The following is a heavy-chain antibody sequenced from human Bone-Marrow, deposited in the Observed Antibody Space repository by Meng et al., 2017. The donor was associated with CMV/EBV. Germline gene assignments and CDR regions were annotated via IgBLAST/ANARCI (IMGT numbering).Heavy chain of an antibody. V-gene: IGHV3-21*01. CDR3: ARGLGSGIWYYGMDV. CDR2: ISSSSSYI. D-gene: IGHD3-10*01. Sequence: GESLKISCAASGFTFSSYSMNWVRQAPGKGLEWVSSISSSSSYIYYAGSVKGRFTISRDNAKNSLYLQMNSLRAEDTAVYYCARGLGSGIWYYGMDVWGQGTTVTVSS. J-gene: IGHJ6*02. CDR1: GFTFSSYS.